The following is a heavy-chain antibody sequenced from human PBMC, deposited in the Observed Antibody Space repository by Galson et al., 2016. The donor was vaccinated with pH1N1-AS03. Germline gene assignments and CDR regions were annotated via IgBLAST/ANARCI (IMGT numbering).Heavy chain of an antibody. Sequence: SCKASGLTFSSYAISWVRQAPGQGLERMGGVKGVFRTTNYAQKFQGRITITMDQSTGTAYMEVSSLRAEDTAVYYCATAGNYFDIRRFDYWGQGTPVTVFS. V-gene: IGHV1-69*05. CDR3: ATAGNYFDIRRFDY. J-gene: IGHJ4*02. CDR2: VKGVFRTT. CDR1: GLTFSSYA. D-gene: IGHD3-9*01.